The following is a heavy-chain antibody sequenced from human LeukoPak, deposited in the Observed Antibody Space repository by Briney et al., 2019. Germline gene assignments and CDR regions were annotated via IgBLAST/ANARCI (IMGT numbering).Heavy chain of an antibody. CDR2: IYYSGST. V-gene: IGHV4-39*01. CDR1: GGSFSSYY. J-gene: IGHJ5*02. Sequence: SETLSLTCAVYGGSFSSYYWGWIRQPPGKGLEWIGSIYYSGSTYYNPSLKSRVTISVDTSKNQFSLKLSSVTAADTAVYYCASVLLWFGEAAFDPWGQGTLVTVSS. D-gene: IGHD3-10*01. CDR3: ASVLLWFGEAAFDP.